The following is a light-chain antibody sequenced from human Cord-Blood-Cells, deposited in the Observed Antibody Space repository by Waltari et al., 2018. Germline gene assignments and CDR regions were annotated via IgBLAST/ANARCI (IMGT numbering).Light chain of an antibody. Sequence: QSALTQPASVSGSPGQSITISSTGTSSAVGSYNLVSWYQQHPGKTPKLMIYEGSKRPSGVSNRFSGSKSGNTASLTISGLQAEDEADYYCCSYAGSSTYVFGTGTKVTVL. CDR3: CSYAGSSTYV. CDR2: EGS. V-gene: IGLV2-23*01. J-gene: IGLJ1*01. CDR1: SSAVGSYNL.